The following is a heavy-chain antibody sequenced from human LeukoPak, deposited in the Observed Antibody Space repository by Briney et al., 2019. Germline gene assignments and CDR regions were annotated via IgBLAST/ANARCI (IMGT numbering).Heavy chain of an antibody. CDR1: GFTFSSFV. J-gene: IGHJ4*02. CDR3: ARDFLRRGYDFWSGYYDY. Sequence: GRSLRLSCAASGFTFSSFVMHWVRQAPGKGLEWVAVISHVGSNKYYADSVQGRFSISRDNSKNTLYLQMNSLRAEDTAVYYCARDFLRRGYDFWSGYYDYWGQGTLVTVSS. V-gene: IGHV3-30-3*01. D-gene: IGHD3-3*01. CDR2: ISHVGSNK.